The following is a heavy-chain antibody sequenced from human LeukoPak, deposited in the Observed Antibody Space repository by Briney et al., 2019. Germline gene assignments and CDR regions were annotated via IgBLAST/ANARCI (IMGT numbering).Heavy chain of an antibody. CDR3: AREVGYSYGYGYFWFDP. V-gene: IGHV1-69*05. D-gene: IGHD5-18*01. CDR2: IIPIFGTA. CDR1: GGTFSSYA. Sequence: SVKVSCRASGGTFSSYAISWVRQAPGQGLEWMGGIIPIFGTANYAQKFQGRVTITTDESTSTAYMELSSLRSEDTAVYYCAREVGYSYGYGYFWFDPWGQGTLVTVSS. J-gene: IGHJ5*02.